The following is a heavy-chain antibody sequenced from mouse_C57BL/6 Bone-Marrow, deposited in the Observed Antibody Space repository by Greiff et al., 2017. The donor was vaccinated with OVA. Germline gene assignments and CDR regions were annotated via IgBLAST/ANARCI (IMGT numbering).Heavy chain of an antibody. D-gene: IGHD2-2*01. Sequence: EVKLVESGGDLVKPGGSLKLSCAASGFTFSSYGMSWVRQTPDKRLEWVATISSGGSYTYYPDSVKGRFTISRDNAKNTLYLQMSSLKSEDTARYYCAKFICYGCDGGYAMDYWGQGTSVTVSS. CDR3: AKFICYGCDGGYAMDY. V-gene: IGHV5-6*02. CDR1: GFTFSSYG. CDR2: ISSGGSYT. J-gene: IGHJ4*01.